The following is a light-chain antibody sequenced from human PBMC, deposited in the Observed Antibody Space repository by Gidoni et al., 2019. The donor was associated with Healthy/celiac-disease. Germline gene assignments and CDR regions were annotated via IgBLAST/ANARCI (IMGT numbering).Light chain of an antibody. CDR1: QSVSSSY. Sequence: EIVLKQSTGTLSLSPGERATLYCRASQSVSSSYFAWYQQKPGQAPRLLIYGASSMATGIPDRFSGSGSGTAFTLTISRLEPEDFAVYYCQQYGSSPPMYTFGQXTELEIK. J-gene: IGKJ2*01. CDR2: GAS. CDR3: QQYGSSPPMYT. V-gene: IGKV3-20*01.